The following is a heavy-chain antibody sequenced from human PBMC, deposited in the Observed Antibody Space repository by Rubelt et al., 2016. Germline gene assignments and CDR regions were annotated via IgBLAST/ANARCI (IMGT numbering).Heavy chain of an antibody. Sequence: EVQLVQSGAEVKKPGESLKISCKGSGYSFANYWIGWARQMPGNGLEWMGIIYPADSETTYSPSFQGQVTISADNPTKTAYLQWSSLKASDTAVYYCVRDSTEVFDIWGQGTMVIVSS. J-gene: IGHJ3*02. V-gene: IGHV5-51*04. CDR2: IYPADSET. CDR3: VRDSTEVFDI. D-gene: IGHD2-21*02. CDR1: GYSFANYW.